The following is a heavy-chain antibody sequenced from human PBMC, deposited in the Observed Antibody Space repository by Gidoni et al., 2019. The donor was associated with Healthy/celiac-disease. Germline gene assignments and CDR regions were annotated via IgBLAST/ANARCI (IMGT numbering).Heavy chain of an antibody. Sequence: QVQLVQSGAAVKNPGASVKVSCKAYGYHFTSYDLNWGRQATGQGSEWRGGMNPNSGNTGYAQKFQRRVTMTRNTSISTAYMELSSLRSEDTAVYYCARGGLLGSGGGWFDPWGQGTLVTVSS. J-gene: IGHJ5*02. D-gene: IGHD3-16*01. CDR3: ARGGLLGSGGGWFDP. V-gene: IGHV1-8*01. CDR2: MNPNSGNT. CDR1: GYHFTSYD.